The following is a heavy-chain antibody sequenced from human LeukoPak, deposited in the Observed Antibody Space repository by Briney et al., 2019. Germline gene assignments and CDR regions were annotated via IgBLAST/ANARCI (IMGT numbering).Heavy chain of an antibody. Sequence: SETLSLTCAVYGGSFSGYYWSWIRQPPGKGLEWIGEINHSGSTNYNPSLKSRVTISVDRSKNQFSLKLSSVTAADTAVYYCARGEVVTALDYWGQGTLVTVSS. CDR2: INHSGST. V-gene: IGHV4-34*01. D-gene: IGHD2-15*01. J-gene: IGHJ4*02. CDR3: ARGEVVTALDY. CDR1: GGSFSGYY.